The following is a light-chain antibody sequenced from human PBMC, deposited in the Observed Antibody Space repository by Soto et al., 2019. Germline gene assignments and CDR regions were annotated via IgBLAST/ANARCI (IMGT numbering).Light chain of an antibody. V-gene: IGKV1-39*01. Sequence: DIQMTPSPSSLSASVGDRVTITCRASQSTTSYLNWYQQKPGKAPKLLIYAASSLQSGVPSRLSGSGSGTDFTLTISSLQPEDFATYYCQQSYSTPSFPFGQGTKLEIK. J-gene: IGKJ2*01. CDR1: QSTTSY. CDR3: QQSYSTPSFP. CDR2: AAS.